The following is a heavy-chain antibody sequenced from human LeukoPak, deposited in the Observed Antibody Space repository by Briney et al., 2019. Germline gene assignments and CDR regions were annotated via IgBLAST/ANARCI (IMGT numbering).Heavy chain of an antibody. CDR1: GYTFTSYG. CDR3: ARENYYDSSGYYDY. V-gene: IGHV1-18*01. Sequence: ASAKVSCKASGYTFTSYGISWVRQAPGQGLEWMGWISAYNGNTNYAQKLQGRVTMTTDTSTSTAYMELRSLRSDDTAVYYCARENYYDSSGYYDYWGQGTLVTVSS. J-gene: IGHJ4*02. D-gene: IGHD3-22*01. CDR2: ISAYNGNT.